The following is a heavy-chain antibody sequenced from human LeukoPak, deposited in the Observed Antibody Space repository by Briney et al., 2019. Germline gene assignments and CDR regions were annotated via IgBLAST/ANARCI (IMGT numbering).Heavy chain of an antibody. D-gene: IGHD3-22*01. CDR1: GFTFSSYG. CDR3: ARGDFYDPQGMDV. Sequence: PGGSLRLSCAASGFTFSSYGMHWVRQAPGKGLEWVAVISYDGSNKYYADSVKGRFTISRDNSKNTLYLQMNSLRAEDTAVYYCARGDFYDPQGMDVWGQGTTVTVSS. V-gene: IGHV3-30*03. CDR2: ISYDGSNK. J-gene: IGHJ6*02.